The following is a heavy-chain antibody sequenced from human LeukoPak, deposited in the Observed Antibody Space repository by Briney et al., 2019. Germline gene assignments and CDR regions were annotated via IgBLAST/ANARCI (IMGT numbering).Heavy chain of an antibody. J-gene: IGHJ4*02. CDR1: GYSISSGYY. Sequence: SETLSLTCTVSGYSISSGYYWGWIRQSPGKGLEWIGSIYHSGSTYYNPSLKSRVTISVATSKNQFSLKLSSVTAADTAVYYCARKRWELRKGDFDYWGQGTLVIVSS. D-gene: IGHD1-26*01. CDR2: IYHSGST. CDR3: ARKRWELRKGDFDY. V-gene: IGHV4-38-2*02.